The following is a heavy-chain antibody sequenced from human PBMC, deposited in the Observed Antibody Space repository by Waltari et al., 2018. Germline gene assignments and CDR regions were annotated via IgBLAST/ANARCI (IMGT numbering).Heavy chain of an antibody. D-gene: IGHD2-8*01. V-gene: IGHV4-61*02. J-gene: IGHJ4*02. CDR2: IYTSGST. CDR3: ARVPFYCTNGVCYYYFDY. Sequence: QVQLQESGPGLVKPSQTLSLTCTVPGGSISSGSYYWSWIRQPAGKGLEWIGRIYTSGSTNHNPSLKSRVTISVDTSKNQFSLKLSSVTAADTAVYYCARVPFYCTNGVCYYYFDYWGQGTLVTVSS. CDR1: GGSISSGSYY.